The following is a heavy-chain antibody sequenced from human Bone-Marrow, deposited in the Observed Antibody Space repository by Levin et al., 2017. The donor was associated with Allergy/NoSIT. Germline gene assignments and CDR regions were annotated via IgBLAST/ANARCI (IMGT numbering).Heavy chain of an antibody. CDR3: ARARRDGYNWVLDY. CDR2: IWDDGSKK. D-gene: IGHD5-24*01. V-gene: IGHV3-33*01. CDR1: GFNFSTYA. J-gene: IGHJ4*02. Sequence: TGGSLRLSCEASGFNFSTYAMHWVRQAPGKGLEWVAVIWDDGSKKYYEDSVRGRFSISRDNSKNTVYLQMKSLRAEDTFVYYCARARRDGYNWVLDYWGQGTLVTVSS.